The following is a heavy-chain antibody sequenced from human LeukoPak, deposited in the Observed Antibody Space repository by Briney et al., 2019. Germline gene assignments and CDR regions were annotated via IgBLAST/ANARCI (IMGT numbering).Heavy chain of an antibody. D-gene: IGHD3-3*01. CDR2: IWYDGSNK. Sequence: GGSLRLSCAASGFSFSSYGMLWVRQAPGKGLEWVAVIWYDGSNKYHADSVKGRFTISRDNSKNTLYLQMNSLRVEDTAVYYCARGGPEWPLDYWGQGTLVTVSS. J-gene: IGHJ4*02. CDR1: GFSFSSYG. CDR3: ARGGPEWPLDY. V-gene: IGHV3-33*01.